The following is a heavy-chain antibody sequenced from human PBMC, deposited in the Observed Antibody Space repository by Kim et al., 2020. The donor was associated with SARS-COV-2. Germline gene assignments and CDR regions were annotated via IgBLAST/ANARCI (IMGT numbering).Heavy chain of an antibody. CDR1: GFTLRNND. J-gene: IGHJ5*01. Sequence: GGSLRLSCAASGFTLRNNDMSWARQTPGKGLEWVSTISGNGDSGDSTNYADSVKGRFTMSRDNSKNTVYLQMNSLKAEDTAIYYCATGGWLASWGQGTLVTVS. D-gene: IGHD3-16*01. CDR3: ATGGWLAS. CDR2: ISGNGDSGDST. V-gene: IGHV3-23*01.